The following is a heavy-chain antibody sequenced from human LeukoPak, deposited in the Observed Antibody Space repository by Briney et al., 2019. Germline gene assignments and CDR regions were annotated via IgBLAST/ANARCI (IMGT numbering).Heavy chain of an antibody. D-gene: IGHD6-6*01. J-gene: IGHJ4*02. CDR1: GGSISISGYY. V-gene: IGHV4-39*07. Sequence: SETLSLTCTVSGGSISISGYYWGWIRQSPGKGLEGIGSIYYSGSTYYNPSLKSRVTISVDTSKNQFSLRLISVTAADSALYYCVRDKRTSSSLDYWGQGTLVPVSS. CDR2: IYYSGST. CDR3: VRDKRTSSSLDY.